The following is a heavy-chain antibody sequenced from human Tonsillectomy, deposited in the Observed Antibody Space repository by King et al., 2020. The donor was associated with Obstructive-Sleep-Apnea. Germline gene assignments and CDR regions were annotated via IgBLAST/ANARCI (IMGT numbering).Heavy chain of an antibody. CDR1: GASITSHY. D-gene: IGHD1-26*01. CDR3: ARAHGIVGARGDYYYYGLDV. J-gene: IGHJ6*02. CDR2: LYYSGIT. V-gene: IGHV4-59*11. Sequence: VQLQESGPGLVKPSETLSLTCTVSGASITSHYWSWIRQPPGKGLEWIGYLYYSGITNYNPSLKSRVTTSVDMSKNQFSLKLGSVTAADTAVYYCARAHGIVGARGDYYYYGLDVWGQGTTVTVSS.